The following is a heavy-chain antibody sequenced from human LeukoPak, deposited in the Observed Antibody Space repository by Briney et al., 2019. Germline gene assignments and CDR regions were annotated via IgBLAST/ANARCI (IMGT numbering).Heavy chain of an antibody. V-gene: IGHV3-48*01. J-gene: IGHJ4*02. Sequence: GGSLRLSCTASGFSFSTYSMNWVRQAPGKGLEWVSYIVGSSSNIYYADSVKGRFAISRDNSKSTLSLQMNSLRADDTAVYYCATQNFDYWGQGTLVTVSS. CDR2: IVGSSSNI. CDR1: GFSFSTYS. CDR3: ATQNFDY.